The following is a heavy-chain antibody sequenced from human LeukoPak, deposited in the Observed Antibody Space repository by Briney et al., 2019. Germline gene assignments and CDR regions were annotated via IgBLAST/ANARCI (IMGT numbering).Heavy chain of an antibody. D-gene: IGHD2-15*01. V-gene: IGHV3-7*01. Sequence: GGSLRLSCAASGFTFSSYWMSWVRQAPGKGLEWVANIKQDGSEKYYVDSVKGRSTISRDNAKNSLYLQMNSLRAEDTAVYYCARDLTVRCSGGSCYSAFDYWGQGTLVTVSS. CDR2: IKQDGSEK. CDR1: GFTFSSYW. CDR3: ARDLTVRCSGGSCYSAFDY. J-gene: IGHJ4*02.